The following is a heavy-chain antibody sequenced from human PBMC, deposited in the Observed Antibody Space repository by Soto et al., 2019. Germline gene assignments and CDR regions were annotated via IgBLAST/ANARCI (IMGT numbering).Heavy chain of an antibody. CDR3: ARLGQQVVGDWFDP. J-gene: IGHJ5*02. CDR1: GYSFTSYW. D-gene: IGHD6-13*01. CDR2: LDPVDSYT. V-gene: IGHV5-10-1*01. Sequence: EVQLVQSGAEVKKPGESLRISCQGSGYSFTSYWISWVRQMPGKGLEWMGRLDPVDSYTNYNPSFQGHVTLSVDKSTSTAYLQWSSLKASDTAMYYCARLGQQVVGDWFDPWGQGTLVTVSS.